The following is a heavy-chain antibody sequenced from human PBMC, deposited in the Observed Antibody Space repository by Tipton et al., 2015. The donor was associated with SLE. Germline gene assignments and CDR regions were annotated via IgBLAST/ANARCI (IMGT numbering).Heavy chain of an antibody. V-gene: IGHV4-61*09. CDR2: VNTSGYT. Sequence: TLSLTCTVSGASVTSGFSSWTWIRQPAGKGLEWIGYVNTSGYTRYNPSLTRRVSMSVDTSKKQFSLRLSSVTAADTAVYYCARHDTNYGRNWFDPWGQGTLVTVSS. CDR1: GASVTSGFSS. D-gene: IGHD2-8*01. CDR3: ARHDTNYGRNWFDP. J-gene: IGHJ5*02.